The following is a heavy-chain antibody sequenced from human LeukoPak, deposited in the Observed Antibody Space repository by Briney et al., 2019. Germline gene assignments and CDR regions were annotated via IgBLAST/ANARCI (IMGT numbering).Heavy chain of an antibody. Sequence: GGSLRLSCVTSGFTFNVYDMHWVRQAKGRGLEWVSAIGTLHDAYYPDSVKGRFTISRENARNSLYLQMNSLTAGDTAVYYCVRGCTYCNWKTWFDPWGQGTLVTVSS. CDR1: GFTFNVYD. CDR3: VRGCTYCNWKTWFDP. J-gene: IGHJ5*02. CDR2: IGTLHDA. V-gene: IGHV3-13*01. D-gene: IGHD2/OR15-2a*01.